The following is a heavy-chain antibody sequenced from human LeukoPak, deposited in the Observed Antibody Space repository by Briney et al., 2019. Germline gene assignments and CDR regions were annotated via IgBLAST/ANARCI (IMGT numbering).Heavy chain of an antibody. CDR3: VKESRVVRGVIMDACDM. Sequence: GGSLRLSCSASGFTFSSYAMHWVRQAPGQGLEYVSGISINGGSTDYADSVKGRFTISRDNSKNTVYLQMSSLRAEDTAVYYCVKESRVVRGVIMDACDMWGQGTMVTVSS. CDR2: ISINGGST. D-gene: IGHD3-10*01. V-gene: IGHV3-64D*06. CDR1: GFTFSSYA. J-gene: IGHJ3*02.